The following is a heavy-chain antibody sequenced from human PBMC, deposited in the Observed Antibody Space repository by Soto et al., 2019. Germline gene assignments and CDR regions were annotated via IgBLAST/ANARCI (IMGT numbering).Heavy chain of an antibody. CDR1: GGTFSSYA. CDR2: IIPIFGTA. V-gene: IGHV1-69*13. CDR3: ARAAFGDYSSGNYYYYGMDV. J-gene: IGHJ6*02. Sequence: ASVKVSCKASGGTFSSYAISWVRQAPGQGLEWMGGIIPIFGTANYAQKFQGRVTITADESTSTAYMELRRLRSEDTAVYYCARAAFGDYSSGNYYYYGMDVWGQGTTVTVSS. D-gene: IGHD6-19*01.